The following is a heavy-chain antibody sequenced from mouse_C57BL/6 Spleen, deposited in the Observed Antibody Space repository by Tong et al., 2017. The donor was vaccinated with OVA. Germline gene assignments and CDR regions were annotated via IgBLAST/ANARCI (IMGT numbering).Heavy chain of an antibody. Sequence: EVQLQESGGGLVKPGGSLKLSCAASGFTFSSYAMSWVRQTPEKRLEWVATISSGGSYTYYPDSVKGRFTISRDNAKNTLYLQMSSLKSEDTAMYYCARRNGNYPAYWGQGTLVTVSA. CDR3: ARRNGNYPAY. CDR2: ISSGGSYT. CDR1: GFTFSSYA. J-gene: IGHJ3*01. D-gene: IGHD2-1*01. V-gene: IGHV5-6*03.